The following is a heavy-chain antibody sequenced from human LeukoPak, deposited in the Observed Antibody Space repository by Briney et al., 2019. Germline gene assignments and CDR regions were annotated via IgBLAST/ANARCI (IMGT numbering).Heavy chain of an antibody. CDR1: GYTFTSYG. D-gene: IGHD2-8*01. V-gene: IGHV1-18*01. Sequence: ASVRVSCKASGYTFTSYGISWVRQAPGQGLEWMGWISAYNGNTNYAQKLQGRVTMTTDTSTSTAYMELRSLRSDDTAVYYCAREATGVSYYYYMDVWGKGTTVTVSS. CDR2: ISAYNGNT. J-gene: IGHJ6*03. CDR3: AREATGVSYYYYMDV.